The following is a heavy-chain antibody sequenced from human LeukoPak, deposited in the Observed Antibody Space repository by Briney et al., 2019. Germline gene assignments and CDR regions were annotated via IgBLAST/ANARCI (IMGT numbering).Heavy chain of an antibody. V-gene: IGHV3-74*01. CDR2: INSDGSGT. Sequence: GGSLRLSCAASGFTLSSSWMHWVRQVPGKGLLWVSRINSDGSGTSYADSVKGRFTISRDNAKNTLYLQMNSLRVEDTAVYYCAREKTGNLYSDYWGQGTLVTVSS. D-gene: IGHD7-27*01. CDR1: GFTLSSSW. CDR3: AREKTGNLYSDY. J-gene: IGHJ4*02.